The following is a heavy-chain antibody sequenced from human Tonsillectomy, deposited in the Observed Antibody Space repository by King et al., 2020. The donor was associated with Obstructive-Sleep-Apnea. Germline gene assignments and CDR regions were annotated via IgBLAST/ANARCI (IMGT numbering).Heavy chain of an antibody. D-gene: IGHD6-19*01. CDR3: ARGLSAVGWFDP. V-gene: IGHV4-59*08. CDR1: SGSISTYF. J-gene: IGHJ5*02. Sequence: QLQESGPGLVQPSETLSLTCTVSSGSISTYFWTWIRQPPGRGLEWLGDILYSGDTYYNPSLKGRLSISLDTSKTQFSLKLYSVTAADPAVYYCARGLSAVGWFDPWGPGTLVTVSS. CDR2: ILYSGDT.